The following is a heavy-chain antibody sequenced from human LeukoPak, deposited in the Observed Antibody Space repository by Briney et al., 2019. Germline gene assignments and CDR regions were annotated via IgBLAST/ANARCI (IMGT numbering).Heavy chain of an antibody. J-gene: IGHJ4*02. CDR2: IYTSGST. D-gene: IGHD3-3*01. CDR1: GGSINSYY. CDR3: ARGEYDFWSGYYRSEQQDY. V-gene: IGHV4-4*07. Sequence: SETLSLTCTVSGGSINSYYWSWIRQPAGKGLEWIGRIYTSGSTNYNPSLKSRVTISVDTSKNQFSLKLSSVTAADTAVYYCARGEYDFWSGYYRSEQQDYWGQGTLVTVSS.